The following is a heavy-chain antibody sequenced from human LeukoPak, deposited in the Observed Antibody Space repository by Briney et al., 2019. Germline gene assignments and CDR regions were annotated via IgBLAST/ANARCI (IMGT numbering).Heavy chain of an antibody. Sequence: GGSLRLSCATSGFSFSSHAMTWVRQAPGKGLEWLSAISISGDDTYYADSVKGRFTISRDNSKNTLYLQMNSLSADDTAMYYCANEIRPNDYWGQGTLVTVSS. CDR1: GFSFSSHA. V-gene: IGHV3-23*01. CDR3: ANEIRPNDY. J-gene: IGHJ4*02. CDR2: ISISGDDT. D-gene: IGHD4-17*01.